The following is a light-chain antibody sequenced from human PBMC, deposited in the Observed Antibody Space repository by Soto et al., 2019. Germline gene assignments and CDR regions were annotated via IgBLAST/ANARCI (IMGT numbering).Light chain of an antibody. CDR2: EVS. J-gene: IGLJ1*01. Sequence: QSVLTQPASVSGSPGQSITIAWTGASGDVGGYNYVSWYQQHPGKAPKLMIYEVSNRPSGVSNRFSGSKSGNTASLTISGLQAEDEADYYCSSYTSSSTPYVFGTGTKVTVL. CDR3: SSYTSSSTPYV. V-gene: IGLV2-14*01. CDR1: SGDVGGYNY.